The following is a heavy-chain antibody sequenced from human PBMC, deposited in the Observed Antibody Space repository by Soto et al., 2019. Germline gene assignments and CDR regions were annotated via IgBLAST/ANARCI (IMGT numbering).Heavy chain of an antibody. Sequence: PSETLSLTCTVSGVSISGSRYYWGWIRQPPGRGLEWIGNIYYSGSTYYTPALKGRVTLSVDTSKNQFSLNLNTVTAADTAVYYCARGGIPPSGYGIAYAMDVWGQGTTVTVSS. CDR1: GVSISGSRYY. D-gene: IGHD1-26*01. V-gene: IGHV4-39*01. CDR2: IYYSGST. CDR3: ARGGIPPSGYGIAYAMDV. J-gene: IGHJ6*02.